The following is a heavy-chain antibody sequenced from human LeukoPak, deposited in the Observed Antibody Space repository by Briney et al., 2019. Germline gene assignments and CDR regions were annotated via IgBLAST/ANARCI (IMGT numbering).Heavy chain of an antibody. CDR1: DYTFTNYA. J-gene: IGHJ4*02. V-gene: IGHV1-18*01. CDR3: ARVGGSYEGLIDY. CDR2: ISAYNGYT. Sequence: ASVKVSCKASDYTFTNYAIGWVRQAPGRGLEWMGWISAYNGYTNYAQTLQGRVTMTTDTSTSIAYMELRSLRSDDTAMYYCARVGGSYEGLIDYWGQGTLVTVSS. D-gene: IGHD1-26*01.